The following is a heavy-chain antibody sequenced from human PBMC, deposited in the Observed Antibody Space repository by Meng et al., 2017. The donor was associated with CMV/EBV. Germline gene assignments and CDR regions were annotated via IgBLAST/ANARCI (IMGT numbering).Heavy chain of an antibody. V-gene: IGHV1-69*10. Sequence: SVKVSCKASGGTFSSYAISWVRQAPGQGLEWMGGIIPILGIANYAQKFQGRVTITAGKSTSTAYMELSSLRSEDTAVYYCARGGTTVTSRRNERTSFYYYYGMDVWGQGTTVTVSS. D-gene: IGHD4-11*01. CDR1: GGTFSSYA. J-gene: IGHJ6*02. CDR3: ARGGTTVTSRRNERTSFYYYYGMDV. CDR2: IIPILGIA.